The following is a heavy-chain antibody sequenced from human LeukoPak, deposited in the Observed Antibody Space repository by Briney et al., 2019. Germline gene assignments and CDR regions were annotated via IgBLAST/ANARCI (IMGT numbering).Heavy chain of an antibody. D-gene: IGHD3-3*01. J-gene: IGHJ6*02. CDR1: GYTFTSYD. Sequence: GASVKVSCKASGYTFTSYDINWVRQATGQGLEWMGWMNPNSGNTGYAQKFQGRVTMTRNTSISTAYMELSSLRSEDTAVYYCASGRTTDFWSGYYLNYNYYGMDVWGQGTTVTVSS. CDR3: ASGRTTDFWSGYYLNYNYYGMDV. V-gene: IGHV1-8*01. CDR2: MNPNSGNT.